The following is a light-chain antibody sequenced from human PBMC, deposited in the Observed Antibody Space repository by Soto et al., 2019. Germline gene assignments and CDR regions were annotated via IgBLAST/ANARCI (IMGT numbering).Light chain of an antibody. J-gene: IGKJ4*01. Sequence: IVMTQTPDSLAVSLGGRATINCKSSQSTLSSANNKNHLAWYQHKVGQPPRLLMYWASTRESGVPDRFSGSGSGTDFTLTISSLQAEDVAIYYCQQYYTTPLTFGGGTKVDIK. CDR2: WAS. CDR1: QSTLSSANNKNH. CDR3: QQYYTTPLT. V-gene: IGKV4-1*01.